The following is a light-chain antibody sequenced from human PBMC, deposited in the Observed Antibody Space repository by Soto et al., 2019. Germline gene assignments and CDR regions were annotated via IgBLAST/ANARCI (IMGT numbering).Light chain of an antibody. CDR1: RGDVGGYTY. J-gene: IGLJ2*01. CDR3: SSYTSSSTLV. CDR2: DVS. Sequence: QSALTQPASVSGSPGQSITISCTGTRGDVGGYTYVSWYQQHPGKAPKLIIYDVSNRPSGVSNRFSGSKSGNTASLTISGLPAEDEADYYCSSYTSSSTLVFGGGTKLTVL. V-gene: IGLV2-14*03.